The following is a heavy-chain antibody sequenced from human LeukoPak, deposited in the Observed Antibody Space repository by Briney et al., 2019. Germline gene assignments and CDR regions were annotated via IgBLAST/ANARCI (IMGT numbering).Heavy chain of an antibody. V-gene: IGHV1-69*13. CDR3: ASSSGWYRNWFDP. Sequence: SVTVSCKASGGTFSSYAISWVRQAPGQGLEWMGGIIPIFGTANYAQKFQGRVTITADESTSTAYMELSSLRSEDTAVYYCASSSGWYRNWFDPWGQGTLVTVSS. D-gene: IGHD6-19*01. CDR2: IIPIFGTA. CDR1: GGTFSSYA. J-gene: IGHJ5*02.